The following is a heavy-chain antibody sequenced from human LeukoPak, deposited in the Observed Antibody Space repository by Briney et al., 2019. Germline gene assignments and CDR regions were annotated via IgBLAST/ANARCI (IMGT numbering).Heavy chain of an antibody. J-gene: IGHJ6*02. CDR2: IYYSGST. V-gene: IGHV4-39*01. Sequence: PSETLSLTCTVSGGSISSSSYYWGWIRQPPGKGLEWIGSIYYSGSTYYNPSLKSRVTISVDTSKNQFSLKLSSVTAADTAVYYCARLESSHSSSWYRGIRYYYYGMDVWGQGTTVTVSS. CDR1: GGSISSSSYY. CDR3: ARLESSHSSSWYRGIRYYYYGMDV. D-gene: IGHD6-13*01.